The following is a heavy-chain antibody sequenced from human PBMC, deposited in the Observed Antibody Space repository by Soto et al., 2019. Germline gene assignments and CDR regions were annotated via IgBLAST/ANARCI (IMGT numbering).Heavy chain of an antibody. CDR2: IYHSGST. Sequence: KASETLSLTCAVSGGSISSSNWWSWVRQPPGKGLEWIGEIYHSGSTNYNPSLKSRVTISVDKSKNQFSLKLSSVTAADTAVYYCARDSWGEDAAVRSAYYGMDVWGQGTTVTVSS. V-gene: IGHV4-4*02. CDR1: GGSISSSNW. J-gene: IGHJ6*02. D-gene: IGHD3-16*01. CDR3: ARDSWGEDAAVRSAYYGMDV.